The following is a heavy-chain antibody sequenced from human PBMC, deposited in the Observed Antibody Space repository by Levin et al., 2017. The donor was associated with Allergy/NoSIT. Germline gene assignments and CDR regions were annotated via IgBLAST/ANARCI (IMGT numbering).Heavy chain of an antibody. V-gene: IGHV3-7*01. CDR3: ARVNTVIVTNKPYYYYYGMDV. CDR1: EFTFSSYW. CDR2: IKQDGSDK. D-gene: IGHD5-18*01. Sequence: GESLKISCAASEFTFSSYWMSWVRQAPGKGLEWVANIKQDGSDKYYVDSVKGRFTISRDNAKNSLYLQMNSLRAEDTAVYYCARVNTVIVTNKPYYYYYGMDVWGQGTTVTVSS. J-gene: IGHJ6*02.